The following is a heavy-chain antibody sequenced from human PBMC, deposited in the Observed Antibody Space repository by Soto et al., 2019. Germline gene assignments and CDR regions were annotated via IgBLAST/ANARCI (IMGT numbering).Heavy chain of an antibody. CDR2: INAGNGNT. CDR1: GYTFTSYA. V-gene: IGHV1-3*01. D-gene: IGHD3-22*01. Sequence: ASVKVSCKASGYTFTSYAMHWVRQAPGQRLEWMGWINAGNGNTKYSQKFQGRVTITRDTSASTAYMELSSLRSEDTAVYYCARGVLLVRSSGYYSAWFDPWGKGTLVTVSS. CDR3: ARGVLLVRSSGYYSAWFDP. J-gene: IGHJ5*02.